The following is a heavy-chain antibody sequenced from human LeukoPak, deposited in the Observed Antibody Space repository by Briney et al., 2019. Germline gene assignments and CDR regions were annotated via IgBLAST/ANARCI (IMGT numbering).Heavy chain of an antibody. CDR2: INHSGST. CDR1: GGSFSGYY. CDR3: VTYYFDSSGPKKNY. D-gene: IGHD3-22*01. Sequence: SETLSLTCAVYGGSFSGYYWSWIRQPHGKGLEWIGEINHSGSTNYNPSLKSRVTISVDTSKKQFSLKLSSVTAADTAVYYCVTYYFDSSGPKKNYWGQGTLVTVSS. V-gene: IGHV4-34*01. J-gene: IGHJ4*02.